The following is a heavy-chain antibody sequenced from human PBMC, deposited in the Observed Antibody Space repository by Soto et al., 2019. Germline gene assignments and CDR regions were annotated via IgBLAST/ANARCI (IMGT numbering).Heavy chain of an antibody. V-gene: IGHV3-33*01. J-gene: IGHJ4*02. CDR2: IWYDGSNK. D-gene: IGHD3-10*01. Sequence: QVQLVESGGGVVQPGRSLRLSCAASGFTFSSYGMHWVRQAPGKGLEWVAVIWYDGSNKYYADSVKGRFTISRDNSKNTLYLQMKSLRAEDTAVYYCARDGPRSGSYRGLDYWGQGTLVTVSS. CDR3: ARDGPRSGSYRGLDY. CDR1: GFTFSSYG.